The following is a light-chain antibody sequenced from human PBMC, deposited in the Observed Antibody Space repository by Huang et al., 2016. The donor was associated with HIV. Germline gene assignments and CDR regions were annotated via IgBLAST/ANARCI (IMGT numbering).Light chain of an antibody. V-gene: IGKV4-1*01. CDR1: QSLLYRSNNKNY. Sequence: IVMTQSPESLAVSLGERASINCKSSQSLLYRSNNKNYLAWYQKKQGHPPTLLIYWASVRDVGVPERFSGGGSGTNVTLTINSLQADDVAVYYCQQHYGRQSTFGQGT. CDR2: WAS. J-gene: IGKJ1*01. CDR3: QQHYGRQST.